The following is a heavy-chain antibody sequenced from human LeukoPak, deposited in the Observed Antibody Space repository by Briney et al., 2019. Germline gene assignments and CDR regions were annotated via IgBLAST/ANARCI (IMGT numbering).Heavy chain of an antibody. D-gene: IGHD3-9*01. Sequence: PSETLSLTCAVYGGSFSGYYWSWIRQPPGKGLEWIGEINHSGSTNYNPSLKSRVTISVDTSKNQFSLKLSSVTAADTAVYYCARGPSVLRYFDWLFGTYAFDIWGQGTMVTASS. CDR3: ARGPSVLRYFDWLFGTYAFDI. J-gene: IGHJ3*02. V-gene: IGHV4-34*01. CDR2: INHSGST. CDR1: GGSFSGYY.